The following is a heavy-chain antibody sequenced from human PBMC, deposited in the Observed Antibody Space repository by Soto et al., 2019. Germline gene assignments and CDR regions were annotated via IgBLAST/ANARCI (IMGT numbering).Heavy chain of an antibody. J-gene: IGHJ4*02. CDR2: ISGSASDT. Sequence: GGSLRLSCAASGFTFRSDSMSWVRQAPGMGLQWVSAISGSASDTYYADSVKGRFTISRDRSKNTLYLQMNSLRADDTAVYYCAGRGESYTTGFLFYWGQGTLVTISS. V-gene: IGHV3-23*01. CDR1: GFTFRSDS. D-gene: IGHD2-8*01. CDR3: AGRGESYTTGFLFY.